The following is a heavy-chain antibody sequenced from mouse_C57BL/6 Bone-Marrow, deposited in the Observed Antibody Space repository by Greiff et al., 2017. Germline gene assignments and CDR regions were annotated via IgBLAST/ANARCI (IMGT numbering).Heavy chain of an antibody. Sequence: QVQLQQPGAELVKPGASVKLSCKASGYNFTSYWMQWVKQRPGQGLEWIGEIDPSDSYTNYNQKFKGKATLTVDTSSSTAYMQLSSLTSEDSSVYYCARQESYWGQGTTLTVSS. CDR3: ARQESY. V-gene: IGHV1-50*01. J-gene: IGHJ2*01. CDR1: GYNFTSYW. CDR2: IDPSDSYT.